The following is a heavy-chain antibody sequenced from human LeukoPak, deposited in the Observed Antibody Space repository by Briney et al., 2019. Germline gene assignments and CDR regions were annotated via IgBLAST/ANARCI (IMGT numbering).Heavy chain of an antibody. D-gene: IGHD4-23*01. V-gene: IGHV2-5*01. J-gene: IGHJ4*02. CDR1: GFSLSTSGVG. CDR3: AHRRVTGRFDY. CDR2: IYWNDDK. Sequence: ESGPALVKPTQTLTLTCTFSGFSLSTSGVGVGWIRQPPGKALEWLALIYWNDDKRYSPSLNSRLTITKDTSKNQVVLTMTNMDPVDTATYYCAHRRVTGRFDYWGQGTLVTVSS.